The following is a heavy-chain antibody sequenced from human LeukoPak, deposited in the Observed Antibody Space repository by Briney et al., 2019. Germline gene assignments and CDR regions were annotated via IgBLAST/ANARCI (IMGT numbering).Heavy chain of an antibody. V-gene: IGHV3-74*01. J-gene: IGHJ6*02. CDR1: GFTFSSSW. CDR3: VRDRFYGMDV. Sequence: GGSLRLSCAASGFTFSSSWMHWVRQAPGKGLVWVSRINHDGSTTNYVDSVKGRFTISRDNAKNTLYMQMNSLRAEDTAVFYCVRDRFYGMDVWGQGTTVTVSS. CDR2: INHDGSTT.